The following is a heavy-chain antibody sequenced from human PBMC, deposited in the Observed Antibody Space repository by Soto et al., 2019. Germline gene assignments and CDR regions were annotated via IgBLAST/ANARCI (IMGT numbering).Heavy chain of an antibody. CDR2: ISGSGGTT. V-gene: IGHV3-23*01. CDR1: GFTFSNYA. CDR3: AKTPRQWLVYFDY. Sequence: EVQLLESGGGLVQPGGSLRLSCAASGFTFSNYAIAWVRQAPGKGLEWVSGISGSGGTTYYADSVKGRFTICRDTSKHTLHLQMNSLRAEDTAVYYCAKTPRQWLVYFDYWGQGGVVTVSS. J-gene: IGHJ4*02. D-gene: IGHD6-19*01.